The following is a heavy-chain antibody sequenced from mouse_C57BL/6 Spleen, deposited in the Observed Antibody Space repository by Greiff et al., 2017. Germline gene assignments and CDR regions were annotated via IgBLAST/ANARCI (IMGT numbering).Heavy chain of an antibody. CDR1: GFTFSDFY. V-gene: IGHV7-1*01. J-gene: IGHJ1*03. D-gene: IGHD2-5*01. CDR2: SRNKANDYTT. Sequence: EVQLVESGGGLVQSGRSLRLSCATSGFTFSDFYMEWVRQAPGKGLEWIAASRNKANDYTTEYSASVKGRFIVSRDTSQSILYLQMNALRAEDTAIYYCARDATPYSNYDGGYFDVWGTGTTVTVSS. CDR3: ARDATPYSNYDGGYFDV.